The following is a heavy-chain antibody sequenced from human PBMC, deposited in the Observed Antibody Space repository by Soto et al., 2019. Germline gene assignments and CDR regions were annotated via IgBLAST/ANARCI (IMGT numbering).Heavy chain of an antibody. J-gene: IGHJ6*02. CDR2: IIPIFGTA. CDR1: GDTVSRFA. Sequence: QVQLVQSGTEMKKPGSSVKVSCKVSGDTVSRFAINWVRHAPGQGLEWMGGIIPIFGTANYAQKFHGRVTIHADDSTSTAYMVLSSLRSQDTAVYYCARADSQYGMDVWGQGTTITVSS. V-gene: IGHV1-69*12. CDR3: ARADSQYGMDV. D-gene: IGHD3-3*01.